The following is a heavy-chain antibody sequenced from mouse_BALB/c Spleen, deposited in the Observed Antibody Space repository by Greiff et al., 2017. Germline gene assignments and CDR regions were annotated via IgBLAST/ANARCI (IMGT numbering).Heavy chain of an antibody. CDR2: ISDGGSYT. Sequence: EVQGVESGGGLVKPAGSLKLSCAASGFTFSDYYMYWVRQTPEKRLEWVATISDGGSYTYYPDSVNGRFTISRDDAKNNLYLQMSSLKSEDTDMYYCASDGSYYGSIYSEWMAYWGQGTLVTVSA. CDR3: ASDGSYYGSIYSEWMAY. V-gene: IGHV5-4*02. CDR1: GFTFSDYY. D-gene: IGHD1-1*01. J-gene: IGHJ3*01.